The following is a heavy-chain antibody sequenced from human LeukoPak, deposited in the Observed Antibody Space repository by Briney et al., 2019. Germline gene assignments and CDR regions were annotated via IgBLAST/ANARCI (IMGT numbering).Heavy chain of an antibody. CDR1: GFTVSSFA. CDR2: IRESDGAT. Sequence: PGGSLRLSCAASGFTVSSFAMSWVRQAPGEGLEWVSTIRESDGATFYADSVKGRFTISRDNSMQTLYLQMTSLRAEDTALYYCAKANGGSSYGYWDYWGQGTLVTVSS. CDR3: AKANGGSSYGYWDY. J-gene: IGHJ4*02. V-gene: IGHV3-23*01. D-gene: IGHD5-18*01.